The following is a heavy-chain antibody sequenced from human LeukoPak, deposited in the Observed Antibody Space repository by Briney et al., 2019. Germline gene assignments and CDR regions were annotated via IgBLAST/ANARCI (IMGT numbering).Heavy chain of an antibody. Sequence: PSETLSLTCTVSGGSISSGGYYWSWIRQHPGKGLEWIGYIYYSGSTYYNPSLKSRVTISVDTSKNQFSLKLSSVTAADTAVYYCARVGVIAAAGTGLFDYWGQGTLVTVSS. CDR2: IYYSGST. CDR3: ARVGVIAAAGTGLFDY. V-gene: IGHV4-31*03. J-gene: IGHJ4*02. CDR1: GGSISSGGYY. D-gene: IGHD6-13*01.